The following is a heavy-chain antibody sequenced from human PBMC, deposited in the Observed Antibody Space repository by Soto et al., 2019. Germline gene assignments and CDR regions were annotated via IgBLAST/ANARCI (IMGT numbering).Heavy chain of an antibody. D-gene: IGHD3-3*01. CDR3: ARGITIFGVVISDYYGMDV. Sequence: ASVKVSCKASGYTFTGYYMHWVRQAPGQGLEWMGWINPNSGGTNYAQKFQGWVTMTRDTSISTAYMELSRLRSDDTAVYYCARGITIFGVVISDYYGMDVWGQGTTVTVSS. CDR1: GYTFTGYY. V-gene: IGHV1-2*04. J-gene: IGHJ6*02. CDR2: INPNSGGT.